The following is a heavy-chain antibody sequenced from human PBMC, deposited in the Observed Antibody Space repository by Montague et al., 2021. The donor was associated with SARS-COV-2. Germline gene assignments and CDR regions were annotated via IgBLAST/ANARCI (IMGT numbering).Heavy chain of an antibody. D-gene: IGHD3-10*01. Sequence: SETLSLICTVSGDSISDYYWSWIRQPPGMGLEWIGYIFRSGATNYNPPLKIRVIISLDTSKSQFSLRLSSVTAADTAIYYCARTSRGSRYFYGVDVWGQGTTVTVSS. J-gene: IGHJ6*02. CDR2: IFRSGAT. CDR3: ARTSRGSRYFYGVDV. V-gene: IGHV4-59*01. CDR1: GDSISDYY.